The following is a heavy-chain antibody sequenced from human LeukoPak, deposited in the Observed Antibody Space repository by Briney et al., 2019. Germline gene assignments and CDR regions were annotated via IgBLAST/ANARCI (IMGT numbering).Heavy chain of an antibody. CDR2: TYYRSKWYN. CDR1: GDSVSSNSAA. V-gene: IGHV6-1*01. J-gene: IGHJ6*02. CDR3: ARERPGAVAGSRTSVYGMDV. D-gene: IGHD6-19*01. Sequence: SQTLSLTCAISGDSVSSNSAAWNWIRQSPSRGLEWLGSTYYRSKWYNDYAVSVKSRITINPDTSKNQFSLQLNSVTPEDTAVYYCARERPGAVAGSRTSVYGMDVWGQGTTVTVSS.